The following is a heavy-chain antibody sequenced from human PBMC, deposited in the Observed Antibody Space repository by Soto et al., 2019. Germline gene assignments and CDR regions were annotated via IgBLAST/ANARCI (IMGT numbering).Heavy chain of an antibody. CDR3: ARDTPRGYSYGSFDY. V-gene: IGHV4-31*03. J-gene: IGHJ4*02. Sequence: PWETLSLTCTVSGGSISSGGYYWSWIRQHPGKGLEWIGYIYYSGSTYYNPSLKSRVTISVDTSKNQFSLKLSSVTAADTAVYYCARDTPRGYSYGSFDYWGQGTLVTVSS. D-gene: IGHD5-18*01. CDR2: IYYSGST. CDR1: GGSISSGGYY.